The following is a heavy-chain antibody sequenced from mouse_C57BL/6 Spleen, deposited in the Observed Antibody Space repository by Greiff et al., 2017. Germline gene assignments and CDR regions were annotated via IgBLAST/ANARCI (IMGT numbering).Heavy chain of an antibody. Sequence: VKLQQSGPELVKPGASVKISCKASGYAFSSSWMNWVKQRPGKGLEWIGRIYPGDGDTNYNGKFKGKATLTADKSSSTAYMQLSSLTSEDSAVYFCARYDYATWYFDVWGTGTTVTVSS. V-gene: IGHV1-82*01. D-gene: IGHD2-4*01. CDR2: IYPGDGDT. CDR1: GYAFSSSW. J-gene: IGHJ1*03. CDR3: ARYDYATWYFDV.